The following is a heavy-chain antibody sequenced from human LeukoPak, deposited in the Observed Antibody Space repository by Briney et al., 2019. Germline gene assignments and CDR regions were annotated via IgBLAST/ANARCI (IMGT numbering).Heavy chain of an antibody. J-gene: IGHJ4*02. V-gene: IGHV3-74*01. Sequence: GGSLRLSCAASGFTFSSEWMHWVRQAPGRGLVWISHINSNGRSINYGDSVKGRFTVSRDNAKNTLYLQMNSLRAEDTAVYYCAKEPDYGDYFDYWGQGTLVTVSS. CDR3: AKEPDYGDYFDY. CDR2: INSNGRSI. D-gene: IGHD4-17*01. CDR1: GFTFSSEW.